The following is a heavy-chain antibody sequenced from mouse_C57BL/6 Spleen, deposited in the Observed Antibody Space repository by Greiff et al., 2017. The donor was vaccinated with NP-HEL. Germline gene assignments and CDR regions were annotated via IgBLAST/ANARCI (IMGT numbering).Heavy chain of an antibody. CDR1: GFNIKDYY. V-gene: IGHV14-2*01. J-gene: IGHJ4*01. CDR2: IDPEDGET. Sequence: EVQGVESGAELVKPGASVKLSCTASGFNIKDYYMHWVKQRTEQGLEWIGRIDPEDGETKYAPKFQGKATITADTSSNTAYLQLSSLTSEDTAVYYCARVTRRRNYAMDYWGQGTSVTVSS. D-gene: IGHD2-3*01. CDR3: ARVTRRRNYAMDY.